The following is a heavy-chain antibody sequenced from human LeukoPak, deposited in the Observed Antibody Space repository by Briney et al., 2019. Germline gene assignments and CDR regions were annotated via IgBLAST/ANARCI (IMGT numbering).Heavy chain of an antibody. J-gene: IGHJ5*02. D-gene: IGHD3-10*01. Sequence: SETLSLMCTVSGGPNSRYHWIWPRHPAGKALEWSGRIYTCENNKQHPPLKRRINMSVVTSKNQFSLKMSSVTAAGTAVYYCARDMSLALWFEDDRPYNWFDTWGQGTLVTVSS. CDR1: GGPNSRYH. CDR3: ARDMSLALWFEDDRPYNWFDT. V-gene: IGHV4-4*07. CDR2: IYTCENN.